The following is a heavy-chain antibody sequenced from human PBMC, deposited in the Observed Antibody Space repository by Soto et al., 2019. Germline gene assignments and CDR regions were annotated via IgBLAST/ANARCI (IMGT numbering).Heavy chain of an antibody. CDR3: AKGVPYSSGWYASDN. V-gene: IGHV1-46*01. CDR1: GYTFSSYY. CDR2: INPSGGIT. Sequence: GAPVKVSCKASGYTFSSYYLHWVRQAPGQGLEWMGIINPSGGITRYAQKFQGRVTMTRDTSTSTVYMELSSLRSEDTAVYYCAKGVPYSSGWYASDNWGQGTLVTVS. D-gene: IGHD6-19*01. J-gene: IGHJ4*02.